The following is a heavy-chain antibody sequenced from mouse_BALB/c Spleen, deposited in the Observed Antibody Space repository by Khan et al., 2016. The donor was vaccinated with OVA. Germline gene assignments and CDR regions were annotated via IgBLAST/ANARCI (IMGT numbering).Heavy chain of an antibody. Sequence: EVQLQESGPGLVKPSQSLSLTCTATGYSITSEYVRNLIRQLPGNKLEWMGYINYSGNTRFNPSLKSRTSITRDTSKNPSFLQLNSMTTEDTATYYCARKDYYDYDPFPYWGQGTLVTVSA. CDR1: GYSITSEYV. D-gene: IGHD2-4*01. CDR2: INYSGNT. V-gene: IGHV3-2*02. CDR3: ARKDYYDYDPFPY. J-gene: IGHJ3*01.